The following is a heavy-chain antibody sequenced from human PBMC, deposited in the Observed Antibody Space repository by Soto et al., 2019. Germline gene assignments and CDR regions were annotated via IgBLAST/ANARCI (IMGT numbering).Heavy chain of an antibody. CDR2: ISSSSTYI. D-gene: IGHD7-27*01. J-gene: IGHJ4*01. CDR1: GFTFSSYS. Sequence: GGSLRLSCAASGFTFSSYSMNWVRQAPGKGLEWVSSISSSSTYIYYADSVKGRFTISRDNAKNSLYLQMNSLRAEDTAVYYFSRDRPNIAGDALRGQGTPVTVSS. CDR3: SRDRPNIAGDAL. V-gene: IGHV3-21*01.